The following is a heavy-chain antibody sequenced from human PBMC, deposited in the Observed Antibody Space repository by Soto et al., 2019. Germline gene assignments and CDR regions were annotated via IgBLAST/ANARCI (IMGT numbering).Heavy chain of an antibody. D-gene: IGHD6-6*01. J-gene: IGHJ5*02. Sequence: GGSLRLSCAASGFTFSSYGMHWVRQAPGKGLEWVAVIWYDGSNKYYADSVKGRFTISRDNSKNTLYLQMNSLRAEDTAVYYCARGGIAARPAWFDPWGQGTLVTVSS. CDR3: ARGGIAARPAWFDP. CDR2: IWYDGSNK. V-gene: IGHV3-33*01. CDR1: GFTFSSYG.